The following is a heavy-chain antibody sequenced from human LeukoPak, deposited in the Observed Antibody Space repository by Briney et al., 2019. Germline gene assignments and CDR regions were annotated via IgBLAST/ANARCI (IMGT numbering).Heavy chain of an antibody. CDR2: INPNSGGT. J-gene: IGHJ4*02. CDR1: GGTFSSYA. V-gene: IGHV1-2*02. CDR3: ARDPPYYYDSSGDRFDY. Sequence: ASVKVSCKASGGTFSSYAISWVRQAPGQGLEWMGWINPNSGGTNYAQKFQGRVTMTRDTSISTAYMELSRLSSDDTAVYYCARDPPYYYDSSGDRFDYWGQGTLVTVSS. D-gene: IGHD3-22*01.